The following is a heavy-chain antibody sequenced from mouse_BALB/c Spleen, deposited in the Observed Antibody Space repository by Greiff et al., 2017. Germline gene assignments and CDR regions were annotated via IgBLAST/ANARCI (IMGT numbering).Heavy chain of an antibody. V-gene: IGHV2-6-7*01. Sequence: VKVVESGPGLVAPSQSLSITCTVSGFSLTGYGVNWVRQPPGKGLEWLGMIWGDGSTDYNSALKSRLSISKDNSKSQVFLKMNSLQTDDTARYYCARIHYDGHWYFDVWGAGTTVTVSS. CDR3: ARIHYDGHWYFDV. CDR2: IWGDGST. D-gene: IGHD1-2*01. J-gene: IGHJ1*01. CDR1: GFSLTGYG.